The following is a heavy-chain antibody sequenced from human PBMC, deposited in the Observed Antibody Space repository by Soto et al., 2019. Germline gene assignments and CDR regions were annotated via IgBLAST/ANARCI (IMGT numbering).Heavy chain of an antibody. CDR2: IYYSGST. CDR1: GGSITSGGYY. D-gene: IGHD1-26*01. Sequence: PSETLSLTCTVSGGSITSGGYYWSWIRHPPGKGLEWIGYIYYSGSTNYNPSLKSRVTISVDTSKNQFSLKLNSVTAADTAVYYCARGSPGERLRGLRYWAQGTLVTISS. J-gene: IGHJ4*02. CDR3: ARGSPGERLRGLRY. V-gene: IGHV4-61*08.